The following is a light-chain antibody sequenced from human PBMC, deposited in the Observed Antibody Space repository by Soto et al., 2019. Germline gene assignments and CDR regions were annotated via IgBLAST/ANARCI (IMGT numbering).Light chain of an antibody. J-gene: IGKJ2*01. CDR1: QSVSSY. CDR3: QQRSNWPYT. Sequence: EIVXTXSPXTXSXSXGERATLSCRASQSVSSYLAWYQQKPGQAPRLLIYDASNRATGIPARFSGSGSGTDFTLTISSLEPEDFAVYYCQQRSNWPYTFGQGTKLEIK. V-gene: IGKV3-11*01. CDR2: DAS.